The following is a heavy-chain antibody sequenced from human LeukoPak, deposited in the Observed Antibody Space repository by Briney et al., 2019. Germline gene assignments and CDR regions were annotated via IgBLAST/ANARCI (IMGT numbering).Heavy chain of an antibody. CDR1: GGTFSSYA. CDR3: ASALTDYYDSSGPTNYYFDY. V-gene: IGHV1-69*13. Sequence: ASVKVSCKASGGTFSSYAISWVRQAPGQGLEWMGGIIPIFGTANYAQKFQGRVTITADESTSTAYMELSSLRSEDTAVYYCASALTDYYDSSGPTNYYFDYWGQGTLVTVSS. CDR2: IIPIFGTA. D-gene: IGHD3-22*01. J-gene: IGHJ4*02.